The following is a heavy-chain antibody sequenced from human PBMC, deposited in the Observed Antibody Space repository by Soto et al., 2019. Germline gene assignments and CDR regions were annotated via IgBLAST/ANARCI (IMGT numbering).Heavy chain of an antibody. CDR1: GYTFINYG. CDR3: ARDSGAYGDYEPNGWDFHY. Sequence: QGQLVQSGAEVKKAGDSVKVSCKASGYTFINYGISWVRQAPGQGLEWMGWISAYNGNTKYAQRLKGRVTMTTDTSTSTAYMELRSLRSDDTAVYYCARDSGAYGDYEPNGWDFHYWGQGTLVTVSS. V-gene: IGHV1-18*01. D-gene: IGHD4-17*01. CDR2: ISAYNGNT. J-gene: IGHJ4*02.